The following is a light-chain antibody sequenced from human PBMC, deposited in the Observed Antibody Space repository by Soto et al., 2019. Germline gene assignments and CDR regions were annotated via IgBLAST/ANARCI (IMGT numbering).Light chain of an antibody. J-gene: IGKJ4*01. CDR1: QSIVSS. Sequence: ETVMTQSPATLSVSPGERATLSCRASQSIVSSLAWYQQRPGQAPRLLIYGASTRASGIPARFSGGGSGTSFPLTISSLQSEDFAVYYCQQYHDWPPLTVGGGTKVEIK. V-gene: IGKV3-15*01. CDR3: QQYHDWPPLT. CDR2: GAS.